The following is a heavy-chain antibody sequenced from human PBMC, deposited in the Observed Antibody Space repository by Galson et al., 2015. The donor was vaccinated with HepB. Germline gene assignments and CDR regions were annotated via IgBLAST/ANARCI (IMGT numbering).Heavy chain of an antibody. Sequence: SLRLSCAASGFTFDDFGMHWVRQTPGKGLEWVSGISWSSSSVVYGDSVKGRFTISRDNAKNSLFLQMNSLRTEDTALYYCARGGCSTTSCYGKPAFDYWGQGTLVTVSS. CDR1: GFTFDDFG. CDR2: ISWSSSSV. CDR3: ARGGCSTTSCYGKPAFDY. V-gene: IGHV3-9*01. J-gene: IGHJ4*02. D-gene: IGHD2-2*01.